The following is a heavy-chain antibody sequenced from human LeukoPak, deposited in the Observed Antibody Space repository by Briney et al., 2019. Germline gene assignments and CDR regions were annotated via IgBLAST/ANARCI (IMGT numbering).Heavy chain of an antibody. CDR1: GYTFTSYY. J-gene: IGHJ6*02. V-gene: IGHV1-46*01. D-gene: IGHD2-2*01. CDR3: ARDLCRSTSYYYYYGMDV. Sequence: ASVKVSCKASGYTFTSYYMHWVRQAPGQGLEWMGIINPSGGSTSYAQKFQGRVTLASDTSISTAYMELSGLRSDDTAVYYCARDLCRSTSYYYYYGMDVWGQGTTVTVSS. CDR2: INPSGGST.